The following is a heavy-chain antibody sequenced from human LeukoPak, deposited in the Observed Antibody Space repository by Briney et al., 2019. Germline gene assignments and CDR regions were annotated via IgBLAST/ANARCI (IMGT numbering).Heavy chain of an antibody. CDR1: GFTFSSYA. J-gene: IGHJ4*02. CDR2: IYSGGST. CDR3: AREPNSPFDY. V-gene: IGHV3-66*01. Sequence: PGGSLRLSCAASGFTFSSYAMSWVRQAPGKGLEWVSFIYSGGSTYYADSVKGRFTISRDNSKNTLYLQMNSLRAEDTAVYYCAREPNSPFDYLGQGTLGSGYS.